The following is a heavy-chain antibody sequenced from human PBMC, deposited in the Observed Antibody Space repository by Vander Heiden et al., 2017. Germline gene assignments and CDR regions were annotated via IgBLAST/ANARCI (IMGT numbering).Heavy chain of an antibody. CDR2: ISGSGGST. CDR1: GFTFSSPA. D-gene: IGHD3-3*01. V-gene: IGHV3-23*01. Sequence: EVQLLESGGGLVQPGGSLRLSCAASGFTFSSPAMSWVRQAPGKGLEWVSAISGSGGSTYYADSVKGRFTISRDNSKNTLYLQMNSLRAEDTAVYYCAKVGLYDFWSGYYTGDYYYYGMDVWGQGTTVTVSS. J-gene: IGHJ6*02. CDR3: AKVGLYDFWSGYYTGDYYYYGMDV.